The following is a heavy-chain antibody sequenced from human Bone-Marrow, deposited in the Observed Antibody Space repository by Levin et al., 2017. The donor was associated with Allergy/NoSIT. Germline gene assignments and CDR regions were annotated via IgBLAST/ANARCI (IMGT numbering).Heavy chain of an antibody. J-gene: IGHJ4*02. Sequence: PSETLSLTCAVYGGSFSGYYWSWIRQPPGKGLEWIGEINHSGSTNYNPSLKSRVTISVDTSKNQFSLKLSSVTAADTAVYYCARGPTVNGCGELFDYWGQGTLVTVSS. D-gene: IGHD4-11*01. CDR1: GGSFSGYY. V-gene: IGHV4-34*01. CDR2: INHSGST. CDR3: ARGPTVNGCGELFDY.